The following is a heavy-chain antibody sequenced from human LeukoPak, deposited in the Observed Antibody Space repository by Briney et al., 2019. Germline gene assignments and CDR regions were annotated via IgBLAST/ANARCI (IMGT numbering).Heavy chain of an antibody. CDR1: GGSISSGDYY. Sequence: SETLSLTCTVSGGSISSGDYYWSWIRQPPGKGLEWIGYIYYSGNAYYNPSLKSRVTISVDTSKNQFSLKLSSVTAANTAVYYCARASTVTTDFAYGGQGTLVTVSP. J-gene: IGHJ4*02. CDR2: IYYSGNA. V-gene: IGHV4-30-4*01. CDR3: ARASTVTTDFAY. D-gene: IGHD4-11*01.